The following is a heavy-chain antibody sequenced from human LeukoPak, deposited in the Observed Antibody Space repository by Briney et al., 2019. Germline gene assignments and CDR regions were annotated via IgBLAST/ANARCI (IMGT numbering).Heavy chain of an antibody. CDR1: GFTFSSYA. CDR3: AKDAYSSSWPYYFDY. CDR2: ISGSGGST. J-gene: IGHJ4*02. Sequence: GGSLRLSCAASGFTFSSYAMSWVRQAPGKGLEWVSAISGSGGSTYYADSVKGRFTISRDNSKNTLYLQMNSLRAEVTAVYYCAKDAYSSSWPYYFDYWGQGTLVTVSS. D-gene: IGHD6-13*01. V-gene: IGHV3-23*01.